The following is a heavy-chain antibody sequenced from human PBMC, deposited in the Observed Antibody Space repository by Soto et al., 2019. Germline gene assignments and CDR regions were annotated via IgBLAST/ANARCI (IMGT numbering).Heavy chain of an antibody. CDR1: GFTLSDYY. D-gene: IGHD1-26*01. CDR2: ISASSSYT. CDR3: AFSPRPGGTGFDY. V-gene: IGHV3-11*06. J-gene: IGHJ4*02. Sequence: PGGSLRLSCAASGFTLSDYYMNWMRQAPGKGPEWVSYISASSSYTNYADSVQGRFTISRDNAKNSVYLQMNSLRAEDTAVYYCAFSPRPGGTGFDYSGQGTPVTVSS.